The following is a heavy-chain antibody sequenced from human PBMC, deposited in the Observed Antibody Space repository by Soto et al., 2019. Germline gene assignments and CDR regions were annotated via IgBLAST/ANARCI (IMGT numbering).Heavy chain of an antibody. D-gene: IGHD3-22*01. Sequence: GESLKISCAASGFTFSSYSMNWVRQAPGKGLEWVSSISSSSSYIYYADSVKGRFTISRDNAKNSLYLQMNSLRAEDTAVYYCARGPSGYRYYYMDVWGKGTTVTVSS. CDR3: ARGPSGYRYYYMDV. J-gene: IGHJ6*03. CDR1: GFTFSSYS. CDR2: ISSSSSYI. V-gene: IGHV3-21*01.